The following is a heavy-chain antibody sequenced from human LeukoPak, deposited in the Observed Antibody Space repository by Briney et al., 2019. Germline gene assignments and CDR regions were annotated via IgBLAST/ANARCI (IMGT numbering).Heavy chain of an antibody. J-gene: IGHJ4*02. D-gene: IGHD4-11*01. Sequence: GGSLRLSCAASGFTFSRYWMHWVRQGPGKGLVWVSRINNDESSTNYADSVKGRFTISRDNAKNTLYLQMNSLRAEDTALYCCARAPPNSPIDYWGQGTLVTVSS. CDR2: INNDESST. V-gene: IGHV3-74*01. CDR3: ARAPPNSPIDY. CDR1: GFTFSRYW.